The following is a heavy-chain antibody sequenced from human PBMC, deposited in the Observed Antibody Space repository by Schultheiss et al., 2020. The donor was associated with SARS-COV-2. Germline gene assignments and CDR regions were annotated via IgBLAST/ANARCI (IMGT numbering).Heavy chain of an antibody. CDR2: ISGSGGST. Sequence: GGSLRLSCAASGFTFSSYAMSWVRQAPGKGLEWVSAISGSGGSTYYADSVKGRFTISRDISKNVLYLQINSLRAEDTAVYYWARTIPPLPAAILDYWFQVTLVTVSS. CDR1: GFTFSSYA. D-gene: IGHD2-2*02. J-gene: IGHJ4*02. V-gene: IGHV3-23*01. CDR3: ARTIPPLPAAILDY.